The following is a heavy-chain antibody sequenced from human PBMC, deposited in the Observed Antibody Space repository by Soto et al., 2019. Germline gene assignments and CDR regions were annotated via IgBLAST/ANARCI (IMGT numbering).Heavy chain of an antibody. Sequence: QVQLVQSGAEVKKPGASVKVSCKASGYTFTGYAIHWVRQAPGQRLEWMGWINAGNGNTKYPQKFQGRVTITRDTSASTAYMELSSLRSEDTAVYYCARGDYYDIHDYWGQGTLVTVSS. V-gene: IGHV1-3*01. CDR2: INAGNGNT. D-gene: IGHD3-22*01. J-gene: IGHJ4*02. CDR3: ARGDYYDIHDY. CDR1: GYTFTGYA.